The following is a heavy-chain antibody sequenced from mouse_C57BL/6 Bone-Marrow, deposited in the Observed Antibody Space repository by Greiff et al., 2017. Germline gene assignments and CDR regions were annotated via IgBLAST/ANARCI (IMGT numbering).Heavy chain of an antibody. CDR2: IDPEDGET. V-gene: IGHV14-2*01. D-gene: IGHD1-1*01. CDR1: GFNIKDYY. J-gene: IGHJ2*01. Sequence: EVMLVESGAELVKPGASVKLSCTASGFNIKDYYIHWVKQRTEQGLEWIGRIDPEDGETKYAPKFQDKAPITADTSSNTAYLQLSSLTSEDTAVYYCTRSLIYYGTNYWGQGTTLTVSS. CDR3: TRSLIYYGTNY.